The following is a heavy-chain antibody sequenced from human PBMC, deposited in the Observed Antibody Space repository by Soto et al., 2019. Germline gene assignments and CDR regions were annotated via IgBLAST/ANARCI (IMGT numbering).Heavy chain of an antibody. CDR3: AKDKGVFNWATSYFDY. V-gene: IGHV3-30*18. Sequence: PGGSLRLSCAASGFTFSNYAMHWVRQAPGKGLEWVALTSYDGNNEYYTDSVKGRFTISRDNSKNTLFPQMNSPRPEDTAVYYCAKDKGVFNWATSYFDYWAQGALVTVSS. D-gene: IGHD1-1*01. CDR2: TSYDGNNE. J-gene: IGHJ4*02. CDR1: GFTFSNYA.